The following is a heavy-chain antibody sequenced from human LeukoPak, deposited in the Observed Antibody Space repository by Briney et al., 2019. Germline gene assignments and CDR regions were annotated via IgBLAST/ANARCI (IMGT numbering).Heavy chain of an antibody. V-gene: IGHV3-23*01. CDR3: ASLRLIAVAGRGWFDP. Sequence: GGSLRLSCAASGFTFSSYAMSWVRQAPGKGLEWVSAISGSGGSTYYADSVKGRFTISRDNSKNTLYLQMNSLRAEDTAVYYCASLRLIAVAGRGWFDPWGQGTLVTVSS. J-gene: IGHJ5*02. D-gene: IGHD6-19*01. CDR2: ISGSGGST. CDR1: GFTFSSYA.